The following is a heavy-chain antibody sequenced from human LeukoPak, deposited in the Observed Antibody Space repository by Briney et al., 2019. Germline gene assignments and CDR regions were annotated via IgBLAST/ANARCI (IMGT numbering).Heavy chain of an antibody. D-gene: IGHD1-26*01. CDR3: ARALSGSYYYYYGMDV. V-gene: IGHV4-59*01. J-gene: IGHJ6*02. CDR1: GGSISSYY. CDR2: IYYSGST. Sequence: SETLSLTCTVSGGSISSYYWSWIRQPPGKGLEWIGYIYYSGSTNYNPSLKSRVTISVDTSKNQFSLKLSSVTAADTAVYYCARALSGSYYYYYGMDVWGQGTTVAVSS.